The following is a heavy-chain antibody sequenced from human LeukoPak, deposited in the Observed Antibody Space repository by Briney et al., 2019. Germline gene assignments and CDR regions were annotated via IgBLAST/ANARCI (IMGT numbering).Heavy chain of an antibody. D-gene: IGHD3-3*01. V-gene: IGHV3-9*01. CDR3: ARSVTYYDFWSGSAFDY. CDR1: GFTFDDYA. J-gene: IGHJ4*02. CDR2: ISWNSGSI. Sequence: GGSLRLSCAASGFTFDDYAMHWVRQAPGKGLEWVSGISWNSGSIGYADSVKGRFTISRDNAKNSLYLQTNSLRAEDTALYYCARSVTYYDFWSGSAFDYWGQGTLVTVSS.